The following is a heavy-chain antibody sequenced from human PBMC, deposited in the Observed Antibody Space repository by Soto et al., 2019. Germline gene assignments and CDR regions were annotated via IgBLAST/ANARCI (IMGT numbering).Heavy chain of an antibody. J-gene: IGHJ4*02. CDR1: GGSISSYY. CDR3: ARGRVVGATLPFDY. D-gene: IGHD1-26*01. Sequence: PSETLSLTCTVSGGSISSYYWIWIRQPPGKGLEWIGEINHSGSTNYNPSLKSRVTISVDTSKNQFSLKLSSVTAADTAVYYCARGRVVGATLPFDYWGQGTLVTVSS. V-gene: IGHV4-34*01. CDR2: INHSGST.